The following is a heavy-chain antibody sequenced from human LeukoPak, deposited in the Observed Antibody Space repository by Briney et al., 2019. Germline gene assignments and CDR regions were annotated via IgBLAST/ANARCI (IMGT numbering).Heavy chain of an antibody. J-gene: IGHJ4*02. D-gene: IGHD2-2*01. V-gene: IGHV3-30*03. CDR3: ARDRDSSASWEVNFDY. CDR2: ISFDGNYK. CDR1: GFTFSSYD. Sequence: PGGSLRLSCAGSGFTFSSYDMHWVRQAPGKGLEWVAGISFDGNYKSYADSVKGRFTSSRDNSKNTVYLQMNSLRAEDTAVYYCARDRDSSASWEVNFDYWGQGTLVTVSS.